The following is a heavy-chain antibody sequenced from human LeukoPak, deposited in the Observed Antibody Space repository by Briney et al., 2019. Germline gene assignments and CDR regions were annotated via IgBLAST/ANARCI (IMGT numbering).Heavy chain of an antibody. CDR1: GGSISSYY. D-gene: IGHD5-18*01. CDR3: ARTTEGGYTYNYFYYYYMDV. Sequence: PSETLSLTCTVSGGSISSYYWSWIRQPPGKGLEWIGYIYYSGSTNYNPSLKSRISISGDTSKNQFSLKLSSVPAADTAVYYCARTTEGGYTYNYFYYYYMDVWGKGTTVTISS. CDR2: IYYSGST. J-gene: IGHJ6*03. V-gene: IGHV4-59*01.